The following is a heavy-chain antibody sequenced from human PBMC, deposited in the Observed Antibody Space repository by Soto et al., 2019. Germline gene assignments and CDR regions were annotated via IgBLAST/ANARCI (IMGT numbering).Heavy chain of an antibody. Sequence: PSETLSLTCTFSGCSISSYYWSWIRQSPGKGLEWIGYIYYSGSTKYNPSLKSRVTISVDRSKNQFSLKLSSVTAADTAVYYCARVPSPWGQGTLVTVSS. CDR2: IYYSGST. CDR1: GCSISSYY. J-gene: IGHJ5*02. CDR3: ARVPSP. V-gene: IGHV4-59*12.